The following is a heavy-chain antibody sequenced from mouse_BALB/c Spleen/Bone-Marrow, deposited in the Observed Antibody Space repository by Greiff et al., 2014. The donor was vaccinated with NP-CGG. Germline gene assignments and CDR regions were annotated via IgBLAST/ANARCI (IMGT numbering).Heavy chain of an antibody. D-gene: IGHD1-1*01. CDR2: ILSGGST. CDR3: ARINYGSRRYWYFDV. CDR1: GFSLTTYG. J-gene: IGHJ1*01. V-gene: IGHV2-2*02. Sequence: QVQLQQSGPGLVQPSQILSITCTVSGFSLTTYGVHWVRQSPGKGLEWLGVILSGGSTDYNAAFISRMSISKDNSKSQVFFKMNSLQANDTAIYYWARINYGSRRYWYFDVWGAGTTVTVSS.